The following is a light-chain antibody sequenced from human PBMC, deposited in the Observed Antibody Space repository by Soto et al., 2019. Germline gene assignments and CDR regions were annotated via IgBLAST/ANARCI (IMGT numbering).Light chain of an antibody. CDR1: QDIANRS. CDR3: QQYGSSPRA. CDR2: GAS. J-gene: IGKJ1*01. V-gene: IGKV3-20*01. Sequence: EIVLTQSPGTLSLSPGERATLSCRASQDIANRSLAWYQLKPGQAPRLLMYGASSRATCIPDRFSGSGSGTDFTLTIPRLEPEDFAMYYCQQYGSSPRAFGQGTQVEIK.